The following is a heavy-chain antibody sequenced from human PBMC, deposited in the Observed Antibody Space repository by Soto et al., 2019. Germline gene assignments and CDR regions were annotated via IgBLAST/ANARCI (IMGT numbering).Heavy chain of an antibody. Sequence: NPSETLSLTCTVSGGSISSYYWSWIRQPPGKGLEWIGYIYYSGSTNYNPSLKSRVTISVDTSKNQFSLKLSSVTAADTAVYYCARAKRSALSPHNWFDPWGQGTLVTVSS. CDR2: IYYSGST. D-gene: IGHD3-16*02. J-gene: IGHJ5*02. V-gene: IGHV4-59*01. CDR3: ARAKRSALSPHNWFDP. CDR1: GGSISSYY.